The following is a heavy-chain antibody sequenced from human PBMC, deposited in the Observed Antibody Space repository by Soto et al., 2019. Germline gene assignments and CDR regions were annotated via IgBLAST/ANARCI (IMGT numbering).Heavy chain of an antibody. CDR3: ARDKDYYDSSGSFDY. CDR1: GFTFSSYA. CDR2: ISYDGSNK. J-gene: IGHJ4*02. D-gene: IGHD3-22*01. V-gene: IGHV3-30-3*01. Sequence: PGGSLRLSCAASGFTFSSYAMHWVRQAPGKGLEWVAVISYDGSNKYYADSVKGRFTISRDNSKNTLYLQMNSLRAEDTAVYYCARDKDYYDSSGSFDYWSQGTLVTVSS.